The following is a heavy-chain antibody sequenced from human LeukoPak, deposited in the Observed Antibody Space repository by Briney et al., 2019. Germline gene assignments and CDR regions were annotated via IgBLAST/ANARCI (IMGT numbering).Heavy chain of an antibody. J-gene: IGHJ4*02. Sequence: PGGSLRLSRAASGFTFSSYGMHWVRQAPGKGLEWVAVIWYDGSNKYYADSVKGRFTISRDNSKNTLYLQMNSLRAEDTAVYYCAREVVESKGFDYWGQGTLATVSS. CDR2: IWYDGSNK. V-gene: IGHV3-33*01. D-gene: IGHD2-15*01. CDR3: AREVVESKGFDY. CDR1: GFTFSSYG.